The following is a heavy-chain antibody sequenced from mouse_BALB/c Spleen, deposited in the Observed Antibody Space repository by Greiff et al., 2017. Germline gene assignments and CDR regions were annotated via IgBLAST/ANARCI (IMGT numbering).Heavy chain of an antibody. CDR3: AILYLHYYAMDY. Sequence: VQLQQSGAELVRPGTSVKISCKASGYTFTNYWLGWVKQRPGHGLEWIGDIYPGGGYTNYNEKFKGKATLTADTSSSTAYMQLSSLTSEDSAVFYCAILYLHYYAMDYWGQGTSVTVSS. V-gene: IGHV1-63*02. CDR2: IYPGGGYT. J-gene: IGHJ4*01. D-gene: IGHD5-1*01. CDR1: GYTFTNYW.